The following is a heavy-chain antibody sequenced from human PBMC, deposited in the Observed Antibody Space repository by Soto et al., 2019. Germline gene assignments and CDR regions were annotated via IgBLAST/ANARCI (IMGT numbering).Heavy chain of an antibody. CDR3: AKVLRYSSGWYGPLDY. CDR2: ISYDGSNK. V-gene: IGHV3-30*18. CDR1: GFTFSSYG. D-gene: IGHD6-19*01. Sequence: VGSLRLSCAASGFTFSSYGMHWVRQAPGKGLEWVADISYDGSNKYYADSVKGRFTISRDNSKNTLYLQMNSLRAEDTALYYCAKVLRYSSGWYGPLDYWGKGTLVTVSS. J-gene: IGHJ4*02.